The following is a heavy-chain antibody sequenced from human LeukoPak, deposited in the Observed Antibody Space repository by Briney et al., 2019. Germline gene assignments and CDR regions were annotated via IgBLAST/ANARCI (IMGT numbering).Heavy chain of an antibody. J-gene: IGHJ6*02. D-gene: IGHD4-17*01. V-gene: IGHV1-69*13. Sequence: SVKVSCKASGCTFTSYAISWVRQAPGQGLEWMGGIITIFGTANYAQKFQGRVTITADESTSTAYMELSSLRSEDTAVYYCARGLTTVTTFLGAYYYYGMDVWGQGTTVTVSS. CDR1: GCTFTSYA. CDR2: IITIFGTA. CDR3: ARGLTTVTTFLGAYYYYGMDV.